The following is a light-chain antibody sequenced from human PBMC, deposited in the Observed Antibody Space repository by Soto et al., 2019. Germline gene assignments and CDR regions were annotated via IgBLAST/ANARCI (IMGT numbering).Light chain of an antibody. J-gene: IGKJ4*01. CDR1: QNVKTR. CDR3: QQYDEWPLT. V-gene: IGKV3-15*01. CDR2: DAF. Sequence: EKVMTQSPATLSVSPGERATLSCRASQNVKTRLAWYQPKPGQAPRLLIYDAFTMATGIPARFSGSASGTEFTLTISSLQSEDFAVYYCQQYDEWPLTFGGGTNVEIK.